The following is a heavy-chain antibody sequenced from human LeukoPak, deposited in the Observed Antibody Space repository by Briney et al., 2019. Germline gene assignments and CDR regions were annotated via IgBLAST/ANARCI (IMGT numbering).Heavy chain of an antibody. CDR1: GYTFTGYY. Sequence: ASVKVSCKASGYTFTGYYMHWVRQAPGQGLEWMGWINPNSGGTNYAQKFQGRVTMTRDTSISTAYMELSRLRSDDTAVYCCARGDSYYYYGMDVWGQGTTVTVSS. CDR2: INPNSGGT. V-gene: IGHV1-2*02. J-gene: IGHJ6*02. CDR3: ARGDSYYYYGMDV.